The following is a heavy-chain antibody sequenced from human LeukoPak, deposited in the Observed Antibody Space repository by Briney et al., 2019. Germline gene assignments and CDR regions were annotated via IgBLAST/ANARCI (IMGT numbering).Heavy chain of an antibody. Sequence: ASVKVSCKASGYTFTDYYIHWVRQAPGQGLEWMGWMNPNSGNTGYAQKFQGRVTMTRNTSISTAYMELSSLRSEDTAVYYCASRSYDYVWGSYSLADYWGQGTLVTVSS. CDR1: GYTFTDYY. CDR3: ASRSYDYVWGSYSLADY. CDR2: MNPNSGNT. J-gene: IGHJ4*02. V-gene: IGHV1-8*02. D-gene: IGHD3-16*01.